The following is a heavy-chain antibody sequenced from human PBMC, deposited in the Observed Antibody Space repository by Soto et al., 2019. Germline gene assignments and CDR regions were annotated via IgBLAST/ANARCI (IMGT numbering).Heavy chain of an antibody. J-gene: IGHJ5*02. Sequence: ASVKVSCKASGYTFTSYAMNCVRQAPGQGLEWMGWINTNTGNPTYAQGFTGRFVFSLDTSVSTAHLQICSLKAEDTAVYYCARGGKRYSYGGNNWFDPWGQGTLVTVSS. CDR1: GYTFTSYA. CDR3: ARGGKRYSYGGNNWFDP. D-gene: IGHD5-18*01. CDR2: INTNTGNP. V-gene: IGHV7-4-1*01.